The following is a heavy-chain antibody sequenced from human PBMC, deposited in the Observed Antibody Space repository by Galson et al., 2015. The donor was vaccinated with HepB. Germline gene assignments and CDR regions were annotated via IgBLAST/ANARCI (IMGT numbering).Heavy chain of an antibody. CDR2: ISSNGGST. V-gene: IGHV3-64D*06. CDR1: GFTFSSYA. J-gene: IGHJ2*01. Sequence: SLRLSCAASGFTFSSYAMHWVRQAPGKGLEYVSAISSNGGSTYYADSVKGRFTISRDNSKNTLYLQMSSLRAEDTAVYYCVKTMIVVARVKNWYFDLWGRGTLVTVSS. D-gene: IGHD3-22*01. CDR3: VKTMIVVARVKNWYFDL.